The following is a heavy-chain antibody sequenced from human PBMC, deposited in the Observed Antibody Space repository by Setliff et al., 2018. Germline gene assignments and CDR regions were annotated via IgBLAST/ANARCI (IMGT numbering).Heavy chain of an antibody. CDR3: ARLRIGRTRADAFDI. CDR2: IYHSGNT. Sequence: PSETLSLTCNVSGDSISSTYHWGWIRQSPGKGLEWIGTIYHSGNTYYNPSLKSRVTISVDTSKNQFSLKLSSVTAADTAVYYCARLRIGRTRADAFDIWGQGTMVTVSS. J-gene: IGHJ3*02. CDR1: GDSISSTYH. D-gene: IGHD1-26*01. V-gene: IGHV4-38-2*02.